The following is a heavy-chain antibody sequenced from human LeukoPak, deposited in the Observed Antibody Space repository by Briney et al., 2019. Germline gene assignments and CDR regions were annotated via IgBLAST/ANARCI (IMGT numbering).Heavy chain of an antibody. CDR3: ARVRNWCSGGSCYGFDY. CDR2: INPNSGGT. V-gene: IGHV1-2*06. Sequence: ASVKVSCKASGYTFNGYYMHWVRQAPGQGLEWMGRINPNSGGTNYAQKFQGRVTMTSDTSVSTAYMELSRLRSDDTAVYYCARVRNWCSGGSCYGFDYWGQGTLVTVPS. D-gene: IGHD2-15*01. J-gene: IGHJ4*02. CDR1: GYTFNGYY.